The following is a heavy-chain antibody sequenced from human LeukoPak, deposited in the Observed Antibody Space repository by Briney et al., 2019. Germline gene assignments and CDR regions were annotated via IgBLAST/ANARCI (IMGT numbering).Heavy chain of an antibody. J-gene: IGHJ3*02. Sequence: ASVKVSCKASGYTFTSYYMHWVRQAPGQGLEWMGIIDPSGGSTSYAQKFQGRVTMTRDTSTSTVYMELGSLRSEDTAVYYCARGSRDGYTVDAFDIWGQGTMVTVSS. CDR2: IDPSGGST. CDR1: GYTFTSYY. D-gene: IGHD5-24*01. CDR3: ARGSRDGYTVDAFDI. V-gene: IGHV1-46*01.